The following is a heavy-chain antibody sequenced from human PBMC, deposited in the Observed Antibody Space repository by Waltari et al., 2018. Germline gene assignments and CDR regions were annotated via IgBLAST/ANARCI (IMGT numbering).Heavy chain of an antibody. D-gene: IGHD3-10*01. CDR1: GGSISSGSYY. Sequence: QVQLQESGPGLVKPSQTLSLTCTVSGGSISSGSYYWSWIRQPAGKGLEWIGRIYTSGSTNYNPSLKSRVTISVDTSKNQFSLKLSSVTAADTAVYYCAREAVLWFGELFFDYWGQGTLVTVSS. CDR2: IYTSGST. J-gene: IGHJ4*02. V-gene: IGHV4-61*02. CDR3: AREAVLWFGELFFDY.